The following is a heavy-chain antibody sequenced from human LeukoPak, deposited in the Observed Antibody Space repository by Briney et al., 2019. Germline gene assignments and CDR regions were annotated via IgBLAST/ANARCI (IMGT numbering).Heavy chain of an antibody. J-gene: IGHJ4*02. V-gene: IGHV3-23*01. CDR3: AKDLYGDYGGIDY. D-gene: IGHD4-17*01. CDR2: IRGNSGST. CDR1: GFTFSTYA. Sequence: GGSLRLSCAASGFTFSTYAMSWVRQAPGVGLEWVSVIRGNSGSTYYADSVKGRFTISRDNSRNTLYLQMNSLRAEDTAIYYCAKDLYGDYGGIDYWGQGTLVTVSS.